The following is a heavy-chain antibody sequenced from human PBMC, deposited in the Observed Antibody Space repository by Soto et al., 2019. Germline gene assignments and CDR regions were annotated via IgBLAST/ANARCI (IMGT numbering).Heavy chain of an antibody. CDR2: ISYDGSNK. J-gene: IGHJ6*02. CDR1: GFTFSSYG. Sequence: PGGSLRLSCAASGFTFSSYGMHWVRQAPGKGLEWVAVISYDGSNKYYADSVKGRFTISRDNSKNTLYLQMNSLRAEDTAVYYCAKDPLRYCSGGSCYSGANYYYYGMDVWGQGTTVTVSS. CDR3: AKDPLRYCSGGSCYSGANYYYYGMDV. D-gene: IGHD2-15*01. V-gene: IGHV3-30*18.